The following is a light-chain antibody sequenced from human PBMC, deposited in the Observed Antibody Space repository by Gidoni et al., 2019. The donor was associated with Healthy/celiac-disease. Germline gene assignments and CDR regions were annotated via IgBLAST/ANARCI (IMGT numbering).Light chain of an antibody. Sequence: QSVLTQPPSVSGAPGQRVTISCTGSSSNIGAGYDVHWYQQLPGTAPKLLIYGNSNRPSGVPDRFSGSKSGTSASLAITGLQAEGEADYYCQSYDSSLSFWVFGGGTKLTVL. CDR3: QSYDSSLSFWV. J-gene: IGLJ3*02. V-gene: IGLV1-40*01. CDR2: GNS. CDR1: SSNIGAGYD.